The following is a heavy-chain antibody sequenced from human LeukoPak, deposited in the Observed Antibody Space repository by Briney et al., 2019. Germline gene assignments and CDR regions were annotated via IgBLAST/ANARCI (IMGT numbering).Heavy chain of an antibody. CDR2: ISAYNGNT. D-gene: IGHD6-13*01. CDR1: GYTFTSYG. J-gene: IGHJ6*03. Sequence: GASVKVSCKASGYTFTSYGIRWVRQAPGQGLEWMGWISAYNGNTNYAQKPQGRVTMTTDTSTSTAYMELRSLRSDDTAVYYCARTTEAHSWRTRYYDYYMDVWGKGTTVTVSS. CDR3: ARTTEAHSWRTRYYDYYMDV. V-gene: IGHV1-18*01.